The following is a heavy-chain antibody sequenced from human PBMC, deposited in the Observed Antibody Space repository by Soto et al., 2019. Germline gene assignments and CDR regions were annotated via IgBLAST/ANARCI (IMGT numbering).Heavy chain of an antibody. D-gene: IGHD4-17*01. CDR2: IYHSGST. CDR3: AGLNTVTKTGWLDP. Sequence: QLHLQVSGSGLVKPSQTLSLTCTVSGGSLSSGAYSWSWIRRPPGKGLEWIGNIYHSGSTSYSSSLESRVTISVDRSKNQLSLTLSSVTAADTAVYYCAGLNTVTKTGWLDPWGQGTLVSVSS. CDR1: GGSLSSGAYS. V-gene: IGHV4-30-2*01. J-gene: IGHJ5*02.